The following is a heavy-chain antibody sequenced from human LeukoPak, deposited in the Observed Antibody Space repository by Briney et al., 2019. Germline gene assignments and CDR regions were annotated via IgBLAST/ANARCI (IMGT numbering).Heavy chain of an antibody. CDR2: FSVSSGNT. V-gene: IGHV3-23*01. D-gene: IGHD3-22*01. Sequence: GSLRLSCAASGFTFSSYAMSWVRLAPGKGLEWVSTFSVSSGNTYYADSVRGRFTISRDTSKNTLYLQMSSLRAEDTAVYYCTTDPEPLQYYYDSSGYYHPFDYWGQGTLVTVSS. CDR1: GFTFSSYA. J-gene: IGHJ4*02. CDR3: TTDPEPLQYYYDSSGYYHPFDY.